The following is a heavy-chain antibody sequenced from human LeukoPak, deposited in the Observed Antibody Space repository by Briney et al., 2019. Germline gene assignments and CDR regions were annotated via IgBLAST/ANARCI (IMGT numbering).Heavy chain of an antibody. J-gene: IGHJ6*02. CDR3: AKGSSKYGDYINYYGMDV. D-gene: IGHD4-17*01. CDR1: GFTFSSYG. Sequence: GSLRLSCAASGFTFSSYGMHWVRQAPGKGLEWVAFIRYDGSNKYYADSVKGRFTISRDNSKNTLYLQMNSLRAEDTAAYYCAKGSSKYGDYINYYGMDVWGQGTTVTVSS. V-gene: IGHV3-30*02. CDR2: IRYDGSNK.